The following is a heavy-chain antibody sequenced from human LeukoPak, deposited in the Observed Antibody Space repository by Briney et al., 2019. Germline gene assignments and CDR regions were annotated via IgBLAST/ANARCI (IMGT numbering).Heavy chain of an antibody. CDR2: IYYSGST. D-gene: IGHD3-22*01. Sequence: PSETLSLTCTVSGGTISSYYWSWIRQPPGKGLEWIGYIYYSGSTNYNPSLKSRVTISVDTSKNQFSLKLSSVTAADTAVYYCARGAYYYDSSGYSRDAFDIWGQGTMVTVSS. V-gene: IGHV4-59*01. J-gene: IGHJ3*02. CDR1: GGTISSYY. CDR3: ARGAYYYDSSGYSRDAFDI.